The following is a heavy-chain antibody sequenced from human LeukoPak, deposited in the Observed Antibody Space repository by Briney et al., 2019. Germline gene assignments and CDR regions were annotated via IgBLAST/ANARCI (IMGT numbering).Heavy chain of an antibody. J-gene: IGHJ2*01. D-gene: IGHD1-26*01. CDR2: INPSGGGI. CDR1: GYTFTSYY. Sequence: ASVNVSCEASGYTFTSYYVHWVRQVPGQGLEWMGIINPSGGGISYAQKFQGRVTMTRDTSTSTVYMELSSLRSEDTAVYYCARDWKGNQWEVGLVIGLWGRGTLVTVSS. CDR3: ARDWKGNQWEVGLVIGL. V-gene: IGHV1-46*01.